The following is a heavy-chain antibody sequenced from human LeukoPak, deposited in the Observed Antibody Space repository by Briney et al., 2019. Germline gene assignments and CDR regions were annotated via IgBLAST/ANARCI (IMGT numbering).Heavy chain of an antibody. D-gene: IGHD2-21*02. CDR2: INPSGGST. CDR3: ARDGDIVVVTAIPSPPDY. V-gene: IGHV1-46*01. J-gene: IGHJ4*02. Sequence: ASVKVSCKASGYTFTSYYMHWVRQAPGQGLEWMGIINPSGGSTSYAQKFQGRVTMTRDTSTSTVYMELSSLRSEDTAVYYCARDGDIVVVTAIPSPPDYWGQGTLVTVSS. CDR1: GYTFTSYY.